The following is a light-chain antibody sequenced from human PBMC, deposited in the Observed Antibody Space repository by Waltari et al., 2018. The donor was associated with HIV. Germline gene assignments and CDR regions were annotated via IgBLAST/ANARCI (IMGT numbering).Light chain of an antibody. CDR3: QQYDSTPLT. CDR1: QSILYSSNNRNY. Sequence: DIVMTQSPDSLAVSLGERDTINCKSSQSILYSSNNRNYLAWYQQKPGQRPKLLIYWASTRESGVPDRFTGNGSGTDFTLTISSLQAEDVAVYYCQQYDSTPLTFGGGTKVEIK. V-gene: IGKV4-1*01. CDR2: WAS. J-gene: IGKJ4*01.